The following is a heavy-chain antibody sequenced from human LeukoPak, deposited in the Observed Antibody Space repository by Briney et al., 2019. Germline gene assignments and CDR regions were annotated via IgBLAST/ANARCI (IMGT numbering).Heavy chain of an antibody. V-gene: IGHV1-2*06. Sequence: ASVKVSCKASGYTFTGYYMHWVRQAPGQGLEWMGRINPNSGGTNYAQKFQGRVTMTRDTSISTAYMELRSLRSDDTAVYYCARDRGSYGLDYWGQGTLVTVSS. D-gene: IGHD3-16*01. J-gene: IGHJ4*02. CDR1: GYTFTGYY. CDR3: ARDRGSYGLDY. CDR2: INPNSGGT.